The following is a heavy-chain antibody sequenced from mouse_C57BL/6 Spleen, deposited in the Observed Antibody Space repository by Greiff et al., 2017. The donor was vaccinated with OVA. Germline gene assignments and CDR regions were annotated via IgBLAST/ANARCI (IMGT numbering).Heavy chain of an antibody. Sequence: EVQLQQSGPELVKPGASVKMSCKASGYTFTDYNMHWVKQSHGKSLEWIGYINPNNGGTSYNQKFKGKATLTVNKSSSTAYMELRSLTSEDSAVYYCARDGGYGSWFAYWGQGTLVTVSA. D-gene: IGHD1-1*01. J-gene: IGHJ3*01. CDR2: INPNNGGT. CDR3: ARDGGYGSWFAY. CDR1: GYTFTDYN. V-gene: IGHV1-22*01.